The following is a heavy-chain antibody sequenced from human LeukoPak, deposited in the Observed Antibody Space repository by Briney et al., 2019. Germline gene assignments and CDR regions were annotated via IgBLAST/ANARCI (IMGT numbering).Heavy chain of an antibody. CDR2: ISGSGGST. V-gene: IGHV3-23*01. D-gene: IGHD3-22*01. J-gene: IGHJ4*02. Sequence: GGSLRLSCAASGFTFDDYGMSWVRQAPGKGLEWVSAISGSGGSTYYADSVKGRFTISRDNSKNTLYLQMNSLRAEDTAVYYCAKDSNYYDSSGYWGQGTLVTVSS. CDR1: GFTFDDYG. CDR3: AKDSNYYDSSGY.